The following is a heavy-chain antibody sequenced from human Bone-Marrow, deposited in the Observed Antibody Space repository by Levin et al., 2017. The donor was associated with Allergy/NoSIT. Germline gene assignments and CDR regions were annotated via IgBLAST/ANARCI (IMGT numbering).Heavy chain of an antibody. Sequence: GESLKISCAASGANFGAHWMHWVRQAPGKGLEWVSRINSAGTSLNYADSVKGRFTISRDSAKTILYLQMNGLRAEDTAVYYCARLGTWGQGTSVIVSS. CDR1: GANFGAHW. CDR2: INSAGTSL. V-gene: IGHV3-74*01. CDR3: ARLGT. D-gene: IGHD2-15*01. J-gene: IGHJ5*02.